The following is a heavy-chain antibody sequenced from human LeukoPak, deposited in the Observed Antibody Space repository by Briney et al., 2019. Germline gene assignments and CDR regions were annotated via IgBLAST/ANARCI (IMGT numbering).Heavy chain of an antibody. V-gene: IGHV3-23*01. J-gene: IGHJ6*02. D-gene: IGHD3-10*01. CDR1: GFTFSSYA. CDR2: ISGSGGST. Sequence: GRSLRLSCAASGFTFSSYAMSWVRQAPGKGLEWVSAISGSGGSTYYADSVKGRFTISRDNSKNTLYLQMNSLRAEDTAVYYCAKDGRASYGSGSYYQYYYYGMDVWGQGTTVTVSS. CDR3: AKDGRASYGSGSYYQYYYYGMDV.